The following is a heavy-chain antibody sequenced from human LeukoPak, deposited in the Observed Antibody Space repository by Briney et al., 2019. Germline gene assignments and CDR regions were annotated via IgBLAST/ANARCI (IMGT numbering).Heavy chain of an antibody. D-gene: IGHD5-18*01. CDR3: ARADKDGYGFFGFDY. CDR2: ISGDGVST. J-gene: IGHJ4*02. Sequence: GGSLRLSCVASGLPIGDFAMHWVRQAPGKGLEWVSLISGDGVSTFYADSVKGRFTISRDNAKNSLYLQINSLRAEDTALYYCARADKDGYGFFGFDYWGQGTLVTVSS. V-gene: IGHV3-43*02. CDR1: GLPIGDFA.